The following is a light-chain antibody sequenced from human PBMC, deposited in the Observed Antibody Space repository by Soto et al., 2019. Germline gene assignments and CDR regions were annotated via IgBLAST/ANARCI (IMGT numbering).Light chain of an antibody. V-gene: IGKV1-5*03. CDR2: KAS. CDR1: QSINNW. CDR3: QQYKSSWT. J-gene: IGKJ1*01. Sequence: DIQMTQSPSTLTASIGDRVTITCRASQSINNWLAWYQQKPGKAPTLLIYKASSLEIGVPSRLSASGSGTEFTLTIRTLQSDDFATYYCQQYKSSWTFGQGTKVDIK.